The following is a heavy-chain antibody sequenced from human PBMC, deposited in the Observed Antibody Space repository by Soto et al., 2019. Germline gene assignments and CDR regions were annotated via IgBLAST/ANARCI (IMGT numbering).Heavy chain of an antibody. CDR1: GDIFTNNA. Sequence: QVQVVQSGAEVKKPGSSVKVSCKYSGDIFTNNAISWVRRAPGQGLNWLGGDIPLFDGAYYAQIFRGRLRTSADGATTTAYMELSGVTSADSAYYFCATGGHNDSYNFFRGMDVWCEGATVTVSA. CDR3: ATGGHNDSYNFFRGMDV. V-gene: IGHV1-69*01. D-gene: IGHD3-22*01. J-gene: IGHJ6*04. CDR2: DIPLFDGA.